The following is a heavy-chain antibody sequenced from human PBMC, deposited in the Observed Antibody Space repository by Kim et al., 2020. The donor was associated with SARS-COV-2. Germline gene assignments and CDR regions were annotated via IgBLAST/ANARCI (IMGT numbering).Heavy chain of an antibody. D-gene: IGHD4-17*01. Sequence: SETLSLTCAVSGGSISSSNWWSWVRQPPGKGLEWIGEIYHSGSTNYNPSLKSRVTISVDKSKNQFSLKLSSVTAADTAVYYCARDGNDYGDYGYYYYYGMDVWGQGTTVTVSS. CDR2: IYHSGST. CDR3: ARDGNDYGDYGYYYYYGMDV. V-gene: IGHV4-4*02. J-gene: IGHJ6*02. CDR1: GGSISSSNW.